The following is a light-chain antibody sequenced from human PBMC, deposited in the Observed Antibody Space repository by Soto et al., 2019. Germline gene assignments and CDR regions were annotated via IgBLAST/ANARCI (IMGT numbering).Light chain of an antibody. CDR2: GAS. CDR3: QQYGSSPPIT. CDR1: QSVSSSY. J-gene: IGKJ5*01. V-gene: IGKV3-20*01. Sequence: EIVLTQSPGTLSLSPVERTTPSCMASQSVSSSYLAWYQQKPGQAPRLLIYGASSRATGIPDRFSGSGSGTDFTLTISRLEPEDFAVYYCQQYGSSPPITCGQGTRLEIK.